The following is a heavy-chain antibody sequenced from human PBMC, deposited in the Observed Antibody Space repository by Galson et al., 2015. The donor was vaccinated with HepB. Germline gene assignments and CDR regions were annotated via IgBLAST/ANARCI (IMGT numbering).Heavy chain of an antibody. CDR2: INPSDGFT. CDR3: ARATDQDFDY. D-gene: IGHD1-1*01. V-gene: IGHV1-46*01. CDR1: GYSFTRNI. Sequence: SVKVSCKASGYSFTRNILHWVRHAPGQGLEWMGMINPSDGFTRYAQKFQGRVFMTEHTSTSTLYMALSSLTSEDTAVYYCARATDQDFDYWGQGTLVTVSS. J-gene: IGHJ4*02.